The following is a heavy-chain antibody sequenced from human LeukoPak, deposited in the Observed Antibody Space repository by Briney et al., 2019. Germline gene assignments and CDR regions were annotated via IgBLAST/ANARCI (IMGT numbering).Heavy chain of an antibody. CDR2: IYYSGST. V-gene: IGHV4-31*03. CDR3: ARAPYYYDSSGYSGPLDY. CDR1: GGSISSSGYY. Sequence: SETLSLTCTVSGGSISSSGYYWSWIRQHPGKGLEWIGYIYYSGSTYYNPSLKSRVTISVDTSKNQFSLKLSSVTAADTAVYYCARAPYYYDSSGYSGPLDYWGQGTLVTVSS. D-gene: IGHD3-22*01. J-gene: IGHJ4*02.